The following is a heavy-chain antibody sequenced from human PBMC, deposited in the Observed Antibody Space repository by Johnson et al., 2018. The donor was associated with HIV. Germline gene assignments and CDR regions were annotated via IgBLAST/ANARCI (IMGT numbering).Heavy chain of an antibody. D-gene: IGHD2-8*01. CDR1: RFTFSSYG. CDR3: ARESVNSRPGAFDI. Sequence: QVQLVESGGGVVQPGRSLRLSCTASRFTFSSYGMHWVRQAPGKGLEWVTFIWSDGSNKYYVDSVKGRFTISRDKSKNTLYLQMNSLSAEDTAVYYCARESVNSRPGAFDIWGQGTMITVSS. CDR2: IWSDGSNK. J-gene: IGHJ3*02. V-gene: IGHV3-33*01.